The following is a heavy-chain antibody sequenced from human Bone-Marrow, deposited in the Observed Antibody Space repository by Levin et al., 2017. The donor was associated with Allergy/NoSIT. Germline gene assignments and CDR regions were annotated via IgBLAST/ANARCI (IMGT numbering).Heavy chain of an antibody. V-gene: IGHV4-34*01. D-gene: IGHD2-2*01. Sequence: SETLSLTCAVYGGSFSGYYWSWIRQPPGKGLEWIGEINHSGSTNYNPSLKSRVTISVDTSKNQFSLKLSSVTAADTAVYYCARGRGRNSTSRGCWFDPWGQGTLVTVSS. J-gene: IGHJ5*02. CDR1: GGSFSGYY. CDR2: INHSGST. CDR3: ARGRGRNSTSRGCWFDP.